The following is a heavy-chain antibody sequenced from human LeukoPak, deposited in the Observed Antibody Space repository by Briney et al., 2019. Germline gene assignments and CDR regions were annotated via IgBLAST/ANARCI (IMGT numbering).Heavy chain of an antibody. CDR3: ARSSYGSGSYYNLFDY. V-gene: IGHV5-51*01. CDR2: IYAGDSDT. CDR1: GYSFTSYW. J-gene: IGHJ4*02. D-gene: IGHD3-10*01. Sequence: GESLEISGKGSGYSFTSYWSGGVGRLPGKGLEGMGIIYAGDSDTRYSPSFQGQVTISADKSISTAYLQWSSLKASDTAMYYCARSSYGSGSYYNLFDYWGQGTLVTVSS.